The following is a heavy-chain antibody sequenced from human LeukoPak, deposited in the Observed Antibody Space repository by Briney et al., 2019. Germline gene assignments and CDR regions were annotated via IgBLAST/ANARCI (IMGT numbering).Heavy chain of an antibody. J-gene: IGHJ2*01. D-gene: IGHD1-26*01. CDR2: INNDGRST. CDR1: GFTFSIYW. V-gene: IGHV3-74*01. Sequence: GGSLRLSCAASGFTFSIYWMHWVRQAPGKGPVWVSRINNDGRSTSYADPVKGRFTISRDNAKNTLYLQMTDLRAEDTAVYYCATEGGIDYWYFGLWGRGTLVTVSS. CDR3: ATEGGIDYWYFGL.